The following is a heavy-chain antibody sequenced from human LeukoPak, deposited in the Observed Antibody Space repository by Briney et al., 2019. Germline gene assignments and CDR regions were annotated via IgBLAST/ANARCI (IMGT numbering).Heavy chain of an antibody. J-gene: IGHJ6*02. CDR1: GYTFTSYD. CDR3: ARDMADYGDSIYYYYGMDV. D-gene: IGHD4-17*01. Sequence: ASVKVSCKASGYTFTSYDINWVRQAPGQRLEWMGWMDPNNGNTGCAQKFQGRVTMTTGTSTSTAYMDLRSLRSDDTAVYYCARDMADYGDSIYYYYGMDVWGQGTTVTVSS. V-gene: IGHV1-8*01. CDR2: MDPNNGNT.